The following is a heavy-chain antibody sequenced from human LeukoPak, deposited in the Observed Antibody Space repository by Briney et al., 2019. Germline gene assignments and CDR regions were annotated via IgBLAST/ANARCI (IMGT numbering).Heavy chain of an antibody. Sequence: ETLSLTCAVYGGSFSGYYWSWIRQAPGKGLEWVSAISGSGGSTYYADSVKGRFTISRDNSKNTLYLQMNSLRAEDTAVYYCAKEVRSGYRAFDIWGQGTMVTVSS. CDR2: ISGSGGST. CDR3: AKEVRSGYRAFDI. CDR1: GGSFSGYY. V-gene: IGHV3-23*01. J-gene: IGHJ3*02. D-gene: IGHD5-18*01.